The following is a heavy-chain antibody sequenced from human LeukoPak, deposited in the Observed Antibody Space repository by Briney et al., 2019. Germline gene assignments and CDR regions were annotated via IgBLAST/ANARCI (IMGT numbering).Heavy chain of an antibody. J-gene: IGHJ4*02. D-gene: IGHD3-16*01. CDR1: GYTFSSYG. Sequence: GGSLRLSCAASGYTFSSYGMHWVRQAPGKGLEWVAVIWYDGSNKYYADSVKGRFTISRDNSKNTLYLQMNSLRAEDTAVYYCARDLVRFQTPWMAFGYWGQGTLVTVSS. V-gene: IGHV3-33*01. CDR2: IWYDGSNK. CDR3: ARDLVRFQTPWMAFGY.